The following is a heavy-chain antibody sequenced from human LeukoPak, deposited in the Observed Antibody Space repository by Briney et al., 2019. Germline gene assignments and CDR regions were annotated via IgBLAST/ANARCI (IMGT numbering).Heavy chain of an antibody. CDR1: GGSISSYY. CDR3: ARGGAYYYDSSGYYYEDWFDP. D-gene: IGHD3-22*01. J-gene: IGHJ5*02. V-gene: IGHV4-59*01. Sequence: PSETLSLTCTVSGGSISSYYWSWIRQPPGKGLEWIGYIYYSGSTNYNPSLKSRVTISVDTSKNQFSLKLSSVTAADTAVYYCARGGAYYYDSSGYYYEDWFDPWGQGTLVTVSS. CDR2: IYYSGST.